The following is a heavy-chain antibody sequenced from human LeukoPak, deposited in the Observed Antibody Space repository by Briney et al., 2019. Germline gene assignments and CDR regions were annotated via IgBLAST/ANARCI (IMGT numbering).Heavy chain of an antibody. J-gene: IGHJ6*03. CDR1: GFTLSTYS. D-gene: IGHD3-10*01. Sequence: GGSLRLSCAASGFTLSTYSMIWVRQAPGKGLEWVTSISSSSDYIHYADSVKGRFTISRDNAKNSLFLQMNSLRVEDTAVFYCARVPHYSGSGSYYYYMDVWGKGTTVTVSS. V-gene: IGHV3-21*01. CDR3: ARVPHYSGSGSYYYYMDV. CDR2: ISSSSDYI.